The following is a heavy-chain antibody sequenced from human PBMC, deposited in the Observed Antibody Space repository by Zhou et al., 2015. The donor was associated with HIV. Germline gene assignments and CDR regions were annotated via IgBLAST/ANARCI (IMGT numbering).Heavy chain of an antibody. CDR1: GGTFSSYA. CDR2: IIPIFGTA. D-gene: IGHD2-21*02. CDR3: ARARLAYCGGDCYSGLDY. V-gene: IGHV1-69*01. Sequence: QVQLVQSGAEVKKPGSSVKVSCKASGGTFSSYAISWVRQAPGQGLEWMGGIIPIFGTANYAQKFQGRVTITADESTSTAYMELSSLRSEDTAVYYCARARLAYCGGDCYSGLDYWGQGNPGPPSP. J-gene: IGHJ4*02.